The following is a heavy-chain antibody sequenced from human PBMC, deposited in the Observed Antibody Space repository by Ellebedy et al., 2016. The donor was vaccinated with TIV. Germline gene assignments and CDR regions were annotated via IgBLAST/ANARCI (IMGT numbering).Heavy chain of an antibody. J-gene: IGHJ4*02. V-gene: IGHV3-53*01. D-gene: IGHD5-12*01. CDR2: IYSGGST. Sequence: PGGSLRLSCAASGFTLSSFWMSWVRQAPGKGLEWVSVIYSGGSTYYADSVKGRFTISRDNSKNTLYLQMNSLRAEDTAVYYCARDSGYPWLDYWGQGTLVTVSS. CDR1: GFTLSSFW. CDR3: ARDSGYPWLDY.